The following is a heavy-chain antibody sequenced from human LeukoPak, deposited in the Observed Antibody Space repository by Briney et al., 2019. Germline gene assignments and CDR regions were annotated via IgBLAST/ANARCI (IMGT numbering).Heavy chain of an antibody. CDR1: GFTFSSYE. D-gene: IGHD1-1*01. V-gene: IGHV3-48*03. CDR3: ARGGRTTRTLGAFDI. J-gene: IGHJ3*02. Sequence: GGSLRLSCAASGFTFSSYEMNWVRQAPGKGLEWVSYISSSGSTIYYADSVKGRFTISRDNAKNSLYLQMNSLRAEDTAVYYCARGGRTTRTLGAFDIWGQGTMVTVSS. CDR2: ISSSGSTI.